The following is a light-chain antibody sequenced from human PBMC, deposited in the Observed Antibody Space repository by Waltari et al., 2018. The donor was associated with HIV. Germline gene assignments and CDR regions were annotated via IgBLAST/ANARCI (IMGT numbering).Light chain of an antibody. CDR3: CSKSTIYFGVL. CDR2: DVD. J-gene: IGLJ2*01. Sequence: QSALSQPASVSGSPGQSLTISCTRTSTDIGISTLAPRFQHHPGKAPKPIIFDVDKRPSGISDRFSGSKSGYTASLTISGLRTEDEADYFCCSKSTIYFGVLFGGGTTLTVL. V-gene: IGLV2-23*02. CDR1: STDIGISTL.